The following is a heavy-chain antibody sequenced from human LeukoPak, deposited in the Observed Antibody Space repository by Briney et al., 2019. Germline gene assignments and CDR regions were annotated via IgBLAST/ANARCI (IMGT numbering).Heavy chain of an antibody. D-gene: IGHD4-17*01. Sequence: GGSLRLSCVASGFTFSSYSMNWVRQAPGKGLEWVSYIFPSSGTIYYADSVKGRFTISRDNGKNSLYLEMNSVRPEDTAVYYCAKDPGLVGDLYYFDYWGQGTLVTVSS. J-gene: IGHJ4*02. CDR1: GFTFSSYS. CDR2: IFPSSGTI. CDR3: AKDPGLVGDLYYFDY. V-gene: IGHV3-48*04.